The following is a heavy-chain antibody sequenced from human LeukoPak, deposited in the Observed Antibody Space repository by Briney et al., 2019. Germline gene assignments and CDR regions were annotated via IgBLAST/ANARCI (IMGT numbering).Heavy chain of an antibody. Sequence: SVKVSCKASGGTFSSYAISWVRQAPGQGLEWMGGIIPIFGTANYAQKFQGRVTITADESTSTAYMELSSLRSEDTAVYYCARVGGYYPSHWYFDLWGRGTLVTVSS. CDR3: ARVGGYYPSHWYFDL. D-gene: IGHD3-22*01. CDR1: GGTFSSYA. CDR2: IIPIFGTA. J-gene: IGHJ2*01. V-gene: IGHV1-69*13.